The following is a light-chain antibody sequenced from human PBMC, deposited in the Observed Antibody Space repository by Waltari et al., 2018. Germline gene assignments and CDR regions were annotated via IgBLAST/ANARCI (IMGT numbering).Light chain of an antibody. CDR1: QSIPSNY. V-gene: IGKV3-20*01. CDR2: IAS. CDR3: QQSGGSPFT. Sequence: IVLTHSPGTLSLSPGERATLSCRASQSIPSNYLAWYQQRPGRAPRLLIYIASSRATGIPDRFSGSGSGTDFTLTISRLEPEDFAVYYCQQSGGSPFTFGPGTTVDI. J-gene: IGKJ3*01.